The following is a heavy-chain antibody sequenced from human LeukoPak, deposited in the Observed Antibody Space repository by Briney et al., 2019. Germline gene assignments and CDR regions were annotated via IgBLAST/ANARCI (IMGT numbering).Heavy chain of an antibody. J-gene: IGHJ4*02. CDR3: AKCSGYYYCGIDN. Sequence: GRSLRLSCAASGFTFDDYAMHWVRQAPGKGLEWVSGISWNSGSIGYAGSVKGRSNISRDNAKNSLYLQINSLRAEDTALYYCAKCSGYYYCGIDNWGQGTLVTVSS. CDR1: GFTFDDYA. D-gene: IGHD3-22*01. V-gene: IGHV3-9*01. CDR2: ISWNSGSI.